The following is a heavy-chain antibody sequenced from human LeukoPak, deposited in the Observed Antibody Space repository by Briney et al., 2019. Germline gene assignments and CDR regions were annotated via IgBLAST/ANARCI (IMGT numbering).Heavy chain of an antibody. CDR3: ARGGSAGYSSGWSAYNWFDP. J-gene: IGHJ5*02. CDR1: GGSISSSSYY. V-gene: IGHV4-39*07. Sequence: SETLSLTCTVSGGSISSSSYYWGWIRQPPGKGLEWIGSIYYSGSTYYNPSLKSRVTISVDASKNQFSLKLSSVTAADTAVYYCARGGSAGYSSGWSAYNWFDPWGQGTLVTVSS. CDR2: IYYSGST. D-gene: IGHD6-19*01.